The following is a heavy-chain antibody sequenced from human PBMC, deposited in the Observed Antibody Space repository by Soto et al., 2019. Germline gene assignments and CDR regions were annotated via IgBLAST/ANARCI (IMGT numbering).Heavy chain of an antibody. J-gene: IGHJ6*02. Sequence: GGSLRLSCAASGFTFSSYSMNWVRQAPGKGLEWVSSISSCSSYIYYADSVKGRFTISRDNAKNPLKLSSVTAADTAVYYCARDPVYYDFWSRYPPGYYGMDVWGQGTTVTVPS. V-gene: IGHV3-21*04. CDR1: GFTFSSYS. CDR2: ISSCSSYI. D-gene: IGHD3-3*01. CDR3: ARDPVYYDFWSRYPPGYYGMDV.